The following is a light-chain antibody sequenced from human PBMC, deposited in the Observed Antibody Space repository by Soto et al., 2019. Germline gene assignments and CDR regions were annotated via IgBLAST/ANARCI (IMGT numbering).Light chain of an antibody. CDR3: QAWDSSTVV. CDR2: QDN. CDR1: KLGDKY. Sequence: SYELTQPPSVSVSPGQTASITCSGDKLGDKYACWYQQKPGQSPVLVIYQDNKRPSGIPERFSCSNSGNTATLTISGTQAMDEADYYCQAWDSSTVVFGGGTKVTVL. V-gene: IGLV3-1*01. J-gene: IGLJ2*01.